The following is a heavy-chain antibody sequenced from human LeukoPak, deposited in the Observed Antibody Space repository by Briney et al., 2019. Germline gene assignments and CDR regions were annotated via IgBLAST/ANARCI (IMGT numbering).Heavy chain of an antibody. CDR2: INPSGGST. Sequence: ASVKVSCKASGCTFTSYYMHWVRQAPGQGLEWMGIINPSGGSTSYAQKFQGRVTMTRDTSTSTVYMELSSLRSEDTAVYYCARTSDYGDYYYYYGMDVWGQGTTVTVSS. J-gene: IGHJ6*02. CDR3: ARTSDYGDYYYYYGMDV. CDR1: GCTFTSYY. V-gene: IGHV1-46*01. D-gene: IGHD4-17*01.